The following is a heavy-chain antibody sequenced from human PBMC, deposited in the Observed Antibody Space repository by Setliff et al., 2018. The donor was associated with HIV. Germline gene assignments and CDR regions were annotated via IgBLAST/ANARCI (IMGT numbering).Heavy chain of an antibody. D-gene: IGHD7-27*01. J-gene: IGHJ4*02. V-gene: IGHV4-59*01. CDR2: IYYSGST. CDR1: GFTFGDYV. Sequence: PGGSLRLSCTASGFTFGDYVLSWVRQAPGKGLEWIGSIYYSGSTNYNLSLKSRVTISVDTSKNQLSLKLSSVTAADTAVYYCARQVGNKVLFDSWGQGTLVTVSS. CDR3: ARQVGNKVLFDS.